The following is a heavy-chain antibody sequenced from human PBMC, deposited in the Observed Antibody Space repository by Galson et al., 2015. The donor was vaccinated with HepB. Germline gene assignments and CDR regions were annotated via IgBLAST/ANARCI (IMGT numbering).Heavy chain of an antibody. CDR1: GYSFTTYW. D-gene: IGHD2-15*01. CDR2: IDPSDSYI. CDR3: ATARYNNGWYTDY. V-gene: IGHV5-10-1*01. J-gene: IGHJ4*02. Sequence: QSGAEVKKPGESLRISCEGSGYSFTTYWISWVRQMPGKVLEWMGRIDPSDSYIKYSPSFQGRITISADISIGTAYLQWRSLEASDTTTYYCATARYNNGWYTDYWGQVTLVTVSS.